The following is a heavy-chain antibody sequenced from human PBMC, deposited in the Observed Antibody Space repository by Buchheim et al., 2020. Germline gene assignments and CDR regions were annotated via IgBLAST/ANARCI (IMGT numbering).Heavy chain of an antibody. CDR1: GGSISSGSYH. V-gene: IGHV4-61*02. CDR2: IYTSGST. Sequence: QVQLQESGPGLVKPSQTLSLTCTVSGGSISSGSYHWSWIRQPAGKGLEWIGRIYTSGSTNYNPSLKSRVTISVDTSKNQFSLKLSSVTAADTAVYYCARELELLFDYWGQGTL. J-gene: IGHJ4*02. D-gene: IGHD1-7*01. CDR3: ARELELLFDY.